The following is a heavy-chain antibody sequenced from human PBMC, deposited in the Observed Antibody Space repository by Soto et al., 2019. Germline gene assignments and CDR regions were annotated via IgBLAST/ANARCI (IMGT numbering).Heavy chain of an antibody. CDR2: INHSGGT. CDR3: ARTYSSSWSPFDY. J-gene: IGHJ4*02. D-gene: IGHD6-13*01. V-gene: IGHV4-34*01. Sequence: QVQLQQWGAGLLRPAETLSLTCAAYGGSFSGYCWCRIRQPPGKGLEWIGEINHSGGTNYNPSLKSRVTISLDTSKNQCSLKLSSVTAADTAVYYCARTYSSSWSPFDYWGQGTLVTVSS. CDR1: GGSFSGYC.